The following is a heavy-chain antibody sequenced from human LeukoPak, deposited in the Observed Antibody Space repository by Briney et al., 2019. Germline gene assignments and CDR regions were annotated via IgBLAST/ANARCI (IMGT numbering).Heavy chain of an antibody. V-gene: IGHV3-23*01. D-gene: IGHD2-15*01. CDR2: VRSNGGDT. CDR3: AKGGYTTWFDP. J-gene: IGHJ5*02. Sequence: GGSLRLSCAASGFTFSSYSMTWVRQAPGKGLEWVSNVRSNGGDTYYADSVKGRFTISRDNAKNTLYLEMNSLRAEDTAVYYCAKGGYTTWFDPWGQGTLVTVSS. CDR1: GFTFSSYS.